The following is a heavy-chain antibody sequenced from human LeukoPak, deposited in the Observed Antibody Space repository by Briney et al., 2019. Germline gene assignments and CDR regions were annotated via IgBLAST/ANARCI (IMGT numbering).Heavy chain of an antibody. D-gene: IGHD5-24*01. J-gene: IGHJ4*02. Sequence: KPSETLSLTCTVSGGSISSYYWSWIRQPPGKGLEWIGYIYYSGGTNYNPSLKSRVTISVDTSKNQFSLKLSSVTAADTAVYYCAAAAGGDGYNFDYWGQGTLVTVSS. CDR2: IYYSGGT. CDR3: AAAAGGDGYNFDY. CDR1: GGSISSYY. V-gene: IGHV4-59*01.